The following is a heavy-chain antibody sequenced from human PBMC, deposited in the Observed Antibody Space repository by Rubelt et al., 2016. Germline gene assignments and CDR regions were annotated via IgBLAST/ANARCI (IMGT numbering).Heavy chain of an antibody. D-gene: IGHD6-6*01. J-gene: IGHJ4*02. Sequence: QVQLVQSGAEVKKPGASVKVSCKASGYTFTNYDIIWVRQAPGQGLEWMGWVSAFNGNTNYAQKFQDRVSMTTDTSTSTAYMELRSLRSDDTAVYYCARVGALAARKIYYFDYWGQGTLVTVSS. V-gene: IGHV1-18*01. CDR1: GYTFTNYD. CDR2: VSAFNGNT. CDR3: ARVGALAARKIYYFDY.